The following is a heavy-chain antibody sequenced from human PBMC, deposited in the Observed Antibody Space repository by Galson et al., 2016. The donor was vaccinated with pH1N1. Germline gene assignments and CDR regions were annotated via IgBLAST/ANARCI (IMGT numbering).Heavy chain of an antibody. Sequence: SLRLSCAASGSNSDYNMNWVRLAPGKGLEWVSSISGSGGRKHYADSVQGRFIISRDNSKNTVYPQMNSLRAGDTALYFCAKGGYGDSGLDVFDIWGQGTMVIVSS. CDR1: GSNSDYN. D-gene: IGHD4-17*01. CDR3: AKGGYGDSGLDVFDI. J-gene: IGHJ3*02. CDR2: ISGSGGRK. V-gene: IGHV3-23*01.